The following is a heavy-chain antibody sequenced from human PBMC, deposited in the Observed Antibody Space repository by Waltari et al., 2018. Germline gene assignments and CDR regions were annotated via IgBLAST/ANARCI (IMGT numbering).Heavy chain of an antibody. CDR1: GFTFSSYA. D-gene: IGHD3-22*01. V-gene: IGHV3-23*01. CDR3: AKDQGEDYYDSSALNY. Sequence: EVQLLESGGGLVQPGGSLRLSCAASGFTFSSYAMSWVRQAQGKGLEWVSAISGSGGSTYYADSVKGRFTISRDNSKNTLYLQMNSLRAEDTAVYYCAKDQGEDYYDSSALNYWGQGTLVTVSS. J-gene: IGHJ4*02. CDR2: ISGSGGST.